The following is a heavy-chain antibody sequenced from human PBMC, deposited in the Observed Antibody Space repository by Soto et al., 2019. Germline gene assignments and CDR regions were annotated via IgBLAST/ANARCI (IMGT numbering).Heavy chain of an antibody. CDR1: GGTFSSYA. V-gene: IGHV1-69*13. Sequence: GASVKVSCKASGGTFSSYAISGVPQAPGQGLEWMGGIIPIFGTANYAQKFQGRVTITADESTSTAYMELSSLRSEDTAVYYCAKHRYSTTPGAFDFWGQGTLVTVSS. D-gene: IGHD1-26*01. CDR2: IIPIFGTA. J-gene: IGHJ4*02. CDR3: AKHRYSTTPGAFDF.